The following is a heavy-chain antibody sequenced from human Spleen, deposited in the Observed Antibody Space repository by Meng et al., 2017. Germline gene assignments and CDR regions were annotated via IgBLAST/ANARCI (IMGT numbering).Heavy chain of an antibody. D-gene: IGHD3-16*02. Sequence: GESLKISCKGSGYSFISYWIGWVRQMPGKGLEWMGIIYPGDSDTRYSPSFQSQVTISVDKSIATAYLQWTSLRDSDTAMYYCVRPLGFGELSNNYFDPWGQGTQVT. CDR1: GYSFISYW. CDR2: IYPGDSDT. CDR3: VRPLGFGELSNNYFDP. V-gene: IGHV5-51*01. J-gene: IGHJ5*02.